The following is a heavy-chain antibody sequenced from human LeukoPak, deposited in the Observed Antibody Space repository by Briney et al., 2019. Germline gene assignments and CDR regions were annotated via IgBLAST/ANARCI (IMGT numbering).Heavy chain of an antibody. D-gene: IGHD6-19*01. V-gene: IGHV4-4*02. CDR2: IYHSGST. CDR3: ASVRGYSSGWYASGFDP. CDR1: GGSISSSNW. Sequence: MPSGTLSLTCAVSGGSISSSNWWSWVRQPPGKGLEWIGEIYHSGSTNYNPSLKSRVTISVDKSKNQFSLKLSSVTAADTAVYYCASVRGYSSGWYASGFDPWGQGTLVTVSS. J-gene: IGHJ5*02.